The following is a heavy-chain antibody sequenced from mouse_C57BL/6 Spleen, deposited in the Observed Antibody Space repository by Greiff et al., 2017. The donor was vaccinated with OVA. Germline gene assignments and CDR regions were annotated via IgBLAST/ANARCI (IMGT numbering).Heavy chain of an antibody. CDR2: IYPGDGDT. V-gene: IGHV1-80*01. J-gene: IGHJ1*03. CDR3: ASSLYDGYYGWYFDV. Sequence: QVQLQQSGAELVKPGASVKISCKASGYAFSSYWMNWVKQRPGKGLEWIGQIYPGDGDTNYNGKFKGKATLTADKSSSTAYMQLSSLTSEDSAVYFCASSLYDGYYGWYFDVWGTGTTVTVSS. CDR1: GYAFSSYW. D-gene: IGHD2-3*01.